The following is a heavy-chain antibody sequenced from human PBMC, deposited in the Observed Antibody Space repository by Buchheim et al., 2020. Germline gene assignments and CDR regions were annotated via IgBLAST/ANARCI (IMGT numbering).Heavy chain of an antibody. CDR2: ISDDVNHK. V-gene: IGHV3-30-3*01. CDR1: VFTFSTYA. J-gene: IGHJ4*02. Sequence: VQLVESGGGGVQPGRSLRLSCEASVFTFSTYAMHWVRQAPGKGLEWVTVISDDVNHKFYADSVKGRFTISRDNSKNMMYMQLQRLRTKHTPDSSCVRALVREAELLIVRWGEGT. CDR3: VRALVREAELLIVR. D-gene: IGHD3-10*01.